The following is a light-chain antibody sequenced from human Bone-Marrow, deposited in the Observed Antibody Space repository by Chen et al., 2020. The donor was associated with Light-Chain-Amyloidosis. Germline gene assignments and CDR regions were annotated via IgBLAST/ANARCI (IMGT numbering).Light chain of an antibody. CDR2: DAA. V-gene: IGKV3-11*01. Sequence: EIVLRQSPAPLSLSPGERATLSCRASQSVSSYFAWYQQKPGQAPRLLIYDAANRATGIPARFSGSGSGTDFTLTISSLEPEDFAVYYCQQRSNWLYTFGQGTRLEIK. CDR1: QSVSSY. CDR3: QQRSNWLYT. J-gene: IGKJ2*01.